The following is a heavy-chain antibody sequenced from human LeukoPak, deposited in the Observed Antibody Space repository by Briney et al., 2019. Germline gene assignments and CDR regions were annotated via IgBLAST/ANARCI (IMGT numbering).Heavy chain of an antibody. CDR3: ARSGLLWFGELLEGPD. V-gene: IGHV5-51*01. Sequence: GESLKISCKGSGYSFTSYWIGWVRQMPGKGLEWMGIIYPDDSDTRYSPSFQGQVTISADKSITTAYLQWSSLKASDTAMYYCARSGLLWFGELLEGPDWGQGTLVTVSS. D-gene: IGHD3-10*01. CDR2: IYPDDSDT. CDR1: GYSFTSYW. J-gene: IGHJ4*02.